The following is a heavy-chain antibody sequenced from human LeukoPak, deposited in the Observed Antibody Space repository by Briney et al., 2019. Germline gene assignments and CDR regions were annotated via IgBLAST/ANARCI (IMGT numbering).Heavy chain of an antibody. J-gene: IGHJ6*02. V-gene: IGHV4-30-4*01. Sequence: SQTLSLTCTVSGGSISSGDYYWSWIRQPPGKGLEWIGYIYYSGSTYYNPSPKSRVTISVDTSKNQFSLKLSSVTAADTAVYYCARDYFLSTAPYGMDVWGQGTTVTVSS. CDR2: IYYSGST. D-gene: IGHD5-18*01. CDR1: GGSISSGDYY. CDR3: ARDYFLSTAPYGMDV.